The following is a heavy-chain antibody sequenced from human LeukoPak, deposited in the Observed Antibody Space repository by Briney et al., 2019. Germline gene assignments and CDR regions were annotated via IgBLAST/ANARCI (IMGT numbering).Heavy chain of an antibody. CDR1: GGSISSSDW. Sequence: SGTLSLTCAVSGGSISSSDWWGWVRQPPGKGLEWIGEVYHSGSTNYNPSLKSRVTISVDKSKNQFSLRLSSVTAADTAVYYCARAAFGVGMAFDYWGQGTLVTVSS. D-gene: IGHD3-10*01. V-gene: IGHV4-4*02. J-gene: IGHJ4*02. CDR2: VYHSGST. CDR3: ARAAFGVGMAFDY.